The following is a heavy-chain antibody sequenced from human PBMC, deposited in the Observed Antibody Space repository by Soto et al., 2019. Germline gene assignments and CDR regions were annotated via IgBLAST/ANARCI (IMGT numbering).Heavy chain of an antibody. D-gene: IGHD2-15*01. V-gene: IGHV4-59*01. CDR3: ARGVVVVANYYYYYGMDV. J-gene: IGHJ6*02. Sequence: QVQLQESGPGLVKPSETLSLTCTVSGGSISSYYWSWIRQPPGKGLEWIGYIYYSGGTNYNPSLKGRVTISVDTSKNQFSLKLSSVTAADTAVYYCARGVVVVANYYYYYGMDVWGQGTTVTVSS. CDR2: IYYSGGT. CDR1: GGSISSYY.